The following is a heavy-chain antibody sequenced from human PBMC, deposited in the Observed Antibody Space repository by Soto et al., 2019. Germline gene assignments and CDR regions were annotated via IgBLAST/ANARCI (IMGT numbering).Heavy chain of an antibody. D-gene: IGHD6-19*01. Sequence: EAQLVESGGGLVQPGGSLRLSCAASGFTFSYYWMTWVRQAPGKGLEWVANIKQDGSEKYYVDSVKGRFSISRDNAKNSLFLELNSLRAEDTAVYYCARPGYSSGWYQAEYVQHWGQGAQVTVSS. CDR1: GFTFSYYW. CDR2: IKQDGSEK. J-gene: IGHJ1*01. CDR3: ARPGYSSGWYQAEYVQH. V-gene: IGHV3-7*01.